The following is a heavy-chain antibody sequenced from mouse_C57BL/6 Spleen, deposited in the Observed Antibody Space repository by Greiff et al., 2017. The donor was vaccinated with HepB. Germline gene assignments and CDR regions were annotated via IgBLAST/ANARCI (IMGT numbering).Heavy chain of an antibody. CDR1: GYTFTSYW. V-gene: IGHV1-50*01. CDR3: ARGGWAGGY. D-gene: IGHD1-1*02. Sequence: VQLQQSGAELVKPGASVKLSCKASGYTFTSYWMQWVKQRPGQGLEWIGEIDPSDSYTNYNQKFKGKATLTVDTSSSTAYMQLSSLTSEDSAVYYCARGGWAGGYWGQGTTLTVSS. CDR2: IDPSDSYT. J-gene: IGHJ2*01.